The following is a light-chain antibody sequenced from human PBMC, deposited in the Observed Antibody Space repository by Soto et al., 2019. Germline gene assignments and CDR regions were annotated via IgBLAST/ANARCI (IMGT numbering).Light chain of an antibody. Sequence: DIQMTQSPSSLSASVGDRVTITCRASQSISSYLNWYQQKRGKAPKLLIYAASSLQSGVPSRFSGSGSGTDFTLTISSLQPEDFATYYCQQSYSTPLTFGGGTKVDI. CDR2: AAS. J-gene: IGKJ4*01. V-gene: IGKV1-39*01. CDR1: QSISSY. CDR3: QQSYSTPLT.